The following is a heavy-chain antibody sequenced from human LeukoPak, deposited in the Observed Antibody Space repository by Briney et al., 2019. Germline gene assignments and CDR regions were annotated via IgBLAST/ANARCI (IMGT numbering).Heavy chain of an antibody. CDR3: ARRGVHGDLDY. V-gene: IGHV4-39*01. CDR2: IYYSGST. Sequence: SETLSLTCTVSGGSNSSSSYYGGCRRQPPGKGLEWIGSIYYSGSTYYNPSLKSRVTISVDTSKNQFSLKLSSVTAADTAVYYCARRGVHGDLDYWGQGTLVTVSS. CDR1: GGSNSSSSYY. J-gene: IGHJ4*02. D-gene: IGHD4-17*01.